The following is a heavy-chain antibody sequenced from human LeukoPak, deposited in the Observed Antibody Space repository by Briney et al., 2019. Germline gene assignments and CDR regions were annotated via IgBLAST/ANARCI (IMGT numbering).Heavy chain of an antibody. CDR2: IYYSGST. J-gene: IGHJ6*02. V-gene: IGHV4-59*01. D-gene: IGHD2-2*01. CDR3: ARVCLPSSTSCYAYYYYGMDV. CDR1: SGSISSYY. Sequence: SETLSLTCTVSSGSISSYYWSWIRQPPGKGLEWIGYIYYSGSTNYNPSLKSRVTISVDTSKNQFSLKLSSVTAADTAVYYCARVCLPSSTSCYAYYYYGMDVWGQGTTVTVSS.